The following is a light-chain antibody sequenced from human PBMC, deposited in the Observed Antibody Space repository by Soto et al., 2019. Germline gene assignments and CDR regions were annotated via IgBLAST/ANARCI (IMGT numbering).Light chain of an antibody. CDR2: AAS. Sequence: DMQMTQSPSSLSASVGDRVTITYRASQNISSYLNLYQQKPGKAPKLLIYAASSLQSGVPSRFSGSGSGTDFTLTISSLQPEDFATYYCQQSYSTLTFGGGTKVDIK. CDR3: QQSYSTLT. V-gene: IGKV1-39*01. J-gene: IGKJ4*01. CDR1: QNISSY.